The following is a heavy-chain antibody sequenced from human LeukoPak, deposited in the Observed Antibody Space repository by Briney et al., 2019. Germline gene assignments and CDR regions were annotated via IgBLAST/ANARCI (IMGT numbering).Heavy chain of an antibody. V-gene: IGHV4-31*03. CDR1: GVSISSGGNY. J-gene: IGHJ4*02. CDR2: IYYTGST. Sequence: PSETLSLTCTVSGVSISSGGNYWSWIRQHPGKGLEWIGYIYYTGSTNNNPSLKSRITLSVDTSKNQFSLRLSSVTAADTAVYYCARRVGKYPTYYFDYWGQGTLVTVSS. D-gene: IGHD1-1*01. CDR3: ARRVGKYPTYYFDY.